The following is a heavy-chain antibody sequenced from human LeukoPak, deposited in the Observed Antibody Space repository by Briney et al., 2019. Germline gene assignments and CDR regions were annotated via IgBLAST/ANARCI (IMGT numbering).Heavy chain of an antibody. V-gene: IGHV1-24*01. Sequence: GASVKVSCKVSGYTLTELSMHWVRQAPGKGREWMGGFDPEDGETIYAQKFQGRVTMTEDTSTDTAYMELSSLRSEDTAVYYCATSRRYYYDSSGYPDYWGQGTLVTVSS. J-gene: IGHJ4*02. CDR3: ATSRRYYYDSSGYPDY. CDR1: GYTLTELS. D-gene: IGHD3-22*01. CDR2: FDPEDGET.